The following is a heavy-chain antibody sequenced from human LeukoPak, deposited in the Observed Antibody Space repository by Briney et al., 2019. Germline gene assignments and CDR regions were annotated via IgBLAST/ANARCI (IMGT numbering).Heavy chain of an antibody. CDR1: GFIFGSYG. CDR3: AKSLRSSTSHRQWQTFFDY. V-gene: IGHV3-30*18. D-gene: IGHD2-2*01. J-gene: IGHJ4*02. CDR2: ISYDGSNK. Sequence: GGSLRLSCAASGFIFGSYGMHWVRQAPGKGLEWVAVISYDGSNKYYADSVKGRFTISRDNSKNTLYLQMNSLRAEDTAVYYCAKSLRSSTSHRQWQTFFDYWGQGTLVTVSS.